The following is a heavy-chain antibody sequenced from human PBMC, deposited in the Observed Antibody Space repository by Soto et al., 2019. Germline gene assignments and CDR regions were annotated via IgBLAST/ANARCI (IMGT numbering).Heavy chain of an antibody. D-gene: IGHD3-9*01. J-gene: IGHJ4*02. CDR2: IGGSGGST. V-gene: IGHV3-23*01. CDR1: GFTFTSYA. CDR3: GPRGTIFSEGH. Sequence: EVQLLESGGGLVQPGGSLRLSCAASGFTFTSYAMTWVRQAPGKGLEWVSAIGGSGGSTYYADSVKGRFTISRDNSKNKVYLQMNSLRVEDTVVYYCGPRGTIFSEGHWGQGTLVTVSS.